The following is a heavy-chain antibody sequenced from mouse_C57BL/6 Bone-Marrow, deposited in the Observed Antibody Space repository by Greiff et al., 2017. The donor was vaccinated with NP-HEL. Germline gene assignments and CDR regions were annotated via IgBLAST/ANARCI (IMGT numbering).Heavy chain of an antibody. D-gene: IGHD1-1*01. CDR1: GYTFTSYW. Sequence: QVQLQQPGAELVKPGASVKLSCKASGYTFTSYWMHWVKQRPGQGLEWIGMIHPNSGSTNYNEKFKSKATLTVDKSSSTAYMQLSSLTSEDSAVYYCARSGIYYYGSSYLSCAYWGQGTLVTVSA. CDR2: IHPNSGST. CDR3: ARSGIYYYGSSYLSCAY. J-gene: IGHJ3*01. V-gene: IGHV1-64*01.